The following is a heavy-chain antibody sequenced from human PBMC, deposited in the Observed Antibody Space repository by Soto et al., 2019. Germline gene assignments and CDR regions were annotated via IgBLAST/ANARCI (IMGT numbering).Heavy chain of an antibody. D-gene: IGHD6-6*01. CDR1: GYSISSGYY. CDR2: IYHSGST. CDR3: ARGYSSSSPVYYYGMDV. Sequence: SETLSLTCAVSGYSISSGYYWGWIRQPPGKGLEWIGSIYHSGSTYYNPSLKSRVTISVDTSKNQFSLKLSSVTAADTAVYYCARGYSSSSPVYYYGMDVWGQGTTVTVSS. J-gene: IGHJ6*02. V-gene: IGHV4-38-2*01.